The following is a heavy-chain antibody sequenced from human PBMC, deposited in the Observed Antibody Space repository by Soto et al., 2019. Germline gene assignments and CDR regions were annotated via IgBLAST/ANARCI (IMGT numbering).Heavy chain of an antibody. CDR2: IIPIFGTA. D-gene: IGHD6-6*01. CDR3: ARGHDSSSSKKNYYYYGMDV. Sequence: ASVKVSCKASGGTFSSYAISWVRQAPGQGLEWMGGIIPIFGTANYAQKFQGRVTITGDESTSTAYMELSSLRSEDTAVYYCARGHDSSSSKKNYYYYGMDVWGQGTTVTVSS. V-gene: IGHV1-69*13. J-gene: IGHJ6*02. CDR1: GGTFSSYA.